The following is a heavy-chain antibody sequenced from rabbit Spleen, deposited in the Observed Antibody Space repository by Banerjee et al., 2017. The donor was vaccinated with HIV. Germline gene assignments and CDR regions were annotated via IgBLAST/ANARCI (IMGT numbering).Heavy chain of an antibody. V-gene: IGHV1S47*01. Sequence: QEQLVESGGGLVQPGGSLKLSCKASGFDFSNYGVSWVRQAPGKGLEWIGYIEPIFGNTYYANWVNGRFTISSHNAQNTLYLQVSSLTAADTATYFCATLHSSDDYFKLWGPGTLVTVS. D-gene: IGHD4-2*01. CDR1: GFDFSNYG. J-gene: IGHJ4*01. CDR3: ATLHSSDDYFKL. CDR2: IEPIFGNT.